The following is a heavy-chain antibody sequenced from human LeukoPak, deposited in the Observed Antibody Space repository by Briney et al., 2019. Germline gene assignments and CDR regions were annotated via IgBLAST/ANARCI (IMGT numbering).Heavy chain of an antibody. V-gene: IGHV3-74*01. Sequence: GGSLRLSCAASGFTFSSYWMHWVRQAPGKGLVWVSRIKSDGVSTTYADSVKGRFTISRDNAKNTLYLQMNSLRAEDTAVYYCARVTYYYDSSGTGNYWGQGTLVTVSS. CDR3: ARVTYYYDSSGTGNY. CDR2: IKSDGVST. CDR1: GFTFSSYW. J-gene: IGHJ4*02. D-gene: IGHD3-22*01.